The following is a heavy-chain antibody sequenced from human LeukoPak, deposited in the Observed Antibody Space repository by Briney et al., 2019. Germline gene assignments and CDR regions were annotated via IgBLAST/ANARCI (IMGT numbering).Heavy chain of an antibody. CDR3: ARAERGYDILTGYSKYHFDY. V-gene: IGHV1-18*01. CDR2: ISTYNGNT. CDR1: GYTFTSYG. J-gene: IGHJ4*02. Sequence: GASVKVSCKASGYTFTSYGISWVRQAPGQGLEWMGWISTYNGNTNYAQKLQGRVTMTTDTSTSTAYMELRSLRSDDTAVYYCARAERGYDILTGYSKYHFDYWGQGTLVIVSS. D-gene: IGHD3-9*01.